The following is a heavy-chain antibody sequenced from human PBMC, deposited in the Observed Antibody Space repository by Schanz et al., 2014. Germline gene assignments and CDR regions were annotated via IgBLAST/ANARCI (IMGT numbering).Heavy chain of an antibody. CDR3: ARGGPAYYFDD. V-gene: IGHV3-21*01. Sequence: EVQLVESGGDLVRPGGSLRLSCAASGFTFSTYAMAWVRQAPGKGLEWVSSISYGTSYIYYAESVKGRFTISRDNAKNSLYLQMNSLRAEDTAVYYCARGGPAYYFDDWGQGTLVTVSS. J-gene: IGHJ4*02. CDR2: ISYGTSYI. CDR1: GFTFSTYA.